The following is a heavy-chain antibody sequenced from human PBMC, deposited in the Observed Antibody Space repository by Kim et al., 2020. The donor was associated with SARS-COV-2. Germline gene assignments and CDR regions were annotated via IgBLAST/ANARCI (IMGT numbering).Heavy chain of an antibody. CDR2: ISYDGSNK. D-gene: IGHD3-10*01. CDR3: ARDITVTMVRGVIRGMDV. Sequence: GGSLRLSCAASGFTFSSYAMHWVRQAPGKGLEWVAVISYDGSNKYYADSVKGRFTISRDNSKNTLYLQMNSLRAEDTAVYYCARDITVTMVRGVIRGMDVWGQGTTVTVSS. J-gene: IGHJ6*02. CDR1: GFTFSSYA. V-gene: IGHV3-30*04.